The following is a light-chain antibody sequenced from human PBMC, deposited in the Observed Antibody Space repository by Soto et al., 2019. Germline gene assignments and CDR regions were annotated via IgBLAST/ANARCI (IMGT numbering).Light chain of an antibody. CDR1: QSVRSS. CDR2: CAS. Sequence: EVVMTQSPGTLSVSPGERVTLSCRASQSVRSSLAWYQQKPGQAPRLLIYCASTRATGIPARFSGSGSGTEFTLTISSLQSEDFALYFCQQYHNWPPLTFGGGTKVEFK. V-gene: IGKV3-15*01. J-gene: IGKJ4*01. CDR3: QQYHNWPPLT.